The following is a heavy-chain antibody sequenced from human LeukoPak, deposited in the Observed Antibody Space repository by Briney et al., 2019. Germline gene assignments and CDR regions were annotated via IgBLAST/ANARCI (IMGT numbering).Heavy chain of an antibody. J-gene: IGHJ3*01. CDR3: ARDAYSDYPDAFDF. CDR1: GFTFSSYA. V-gene: IGHV3-23*01. Sequence: PGGSLRLSCAASGFTFSSYAMSWVRQAPGRGLEWVSTFSRGGSTTYYADSVKGRFTISGDNSKSTLYLQMNSLRAGDTAVYYCARDAYSDYPDAFDFWGQGTMVTVSS. D-gene: IGHD4-11*01. CDR2: FSRGGSTT.